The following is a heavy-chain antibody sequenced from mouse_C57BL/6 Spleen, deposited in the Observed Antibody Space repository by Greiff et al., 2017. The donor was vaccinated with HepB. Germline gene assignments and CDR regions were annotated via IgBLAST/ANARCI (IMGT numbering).Heavy chain of an antibody. CDR2: ISDGGSYT. CDR1: GFTFSSYA. D-gene: IGHD2-2*01. Sequence: EVHLVESGGGLVKPGGSLKLSCAASGFTFSSYAMSWVRQTPEKRLEWVATISDGGSYTYYPDNVKGRFTISRDNAKNNLYLQMSHLKSEDTAMYYCATRSYGCFFDYWGQGTTLTVSS. CDR3: ATRSYGCFFDY. J-gene: IGHJ2*01. V-gene: IGHV5-4*01.